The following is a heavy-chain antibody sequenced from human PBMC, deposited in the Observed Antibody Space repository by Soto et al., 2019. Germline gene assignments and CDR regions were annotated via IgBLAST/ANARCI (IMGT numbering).Heavy chain of an antibody. D-gene: IGHD1-20*01. CDR3: ARALVTDYNRRDYQYDGAMDV. Sequence: TSETLSLTCVFSGGPVSGDDLYWSWIRHLPGKGLEWIANVYHTGTTYYNPSLKSRVSMSVDTSQNQFSLILASVTAADTAGYYCARALVTDYNRRDYQYDGAMDVGVQRTSVT. CDR1: GGPVSGDDLY. V-gene: IGHV4-31*02. J-gene: IGHJ6*02. CDR2: VYHTGTT.